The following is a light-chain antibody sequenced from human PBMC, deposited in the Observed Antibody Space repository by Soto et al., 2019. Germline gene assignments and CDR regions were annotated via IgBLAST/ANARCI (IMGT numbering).Light chain of an antibody. J-gene: IGLJ1*01. CDR3: AVWDDSLSGYV. CDR2: SNN. V-gene: IGLV1-44*01. Sequence: QSALTQPPSASGTPGQRVTISCSGSSSNIGSNTVNWFQHLPGTAPKLLVYSNNQRPSGVRDRFSGSKSGTSASLAISGLQSEDEADYYCAVWDDSLSGYVFGTGTKVTVL. CDR1: SSNIGSNT.